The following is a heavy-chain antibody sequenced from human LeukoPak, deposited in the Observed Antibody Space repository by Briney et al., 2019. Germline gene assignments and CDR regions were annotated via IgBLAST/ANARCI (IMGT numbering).Heavy chain of an antibody. CDR3: TRDLRLNPEYSSGWYYYYYYGMDV. Sequence: WIRQPPGKGLEGVGFIRSKAYGGTTEYAASVKGRFTISRDDSKSIAYLQMTSRKTEDTAVYYCTRDLRLNPEYSSGWYYYYYYGMDVWGQRTTVTVS. V-gene: IGHV3-49*02. CDR2: IRSKAYGGTT. D-gene: IGHD6-19*01. J-gene: IGHJ6*02.